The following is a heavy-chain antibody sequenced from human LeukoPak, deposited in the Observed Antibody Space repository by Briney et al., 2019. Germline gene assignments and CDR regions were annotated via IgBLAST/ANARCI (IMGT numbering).Heavy chain of an antibody. CDR1: GYTFTSYD. CDR2: MNPNSGNT. J-gene: IGHJ3*02. Sequence: ASVKASCKASGYTFTSYDINWVRQATGQGLEWMGWMNPNSGNTGYAQKFQGRVTMTRNTSISTAYMELSSLRSEDTAVYYCARPGPRSRAFDIWGQGTMVTVSS. V-gene: IGHV1-8*01. CDR3: ARPGPRSRAFDI.